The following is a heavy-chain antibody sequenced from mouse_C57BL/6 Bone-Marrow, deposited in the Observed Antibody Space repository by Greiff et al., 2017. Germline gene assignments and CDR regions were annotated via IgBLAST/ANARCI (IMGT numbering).Heavy chain of an antibody. J-gene: IGHJ1*03. D-gene: IGHD1-1*01. Sequence: QVQLQQSGPELVKPGASVKISCKASGYAFSSSWMNWVKQRPGKGLEWIGRIYPGDGDTNYNGKFKGKATLTADKSSSTAYMQLSSLTSEDSAVYFCAGSGDYGSSYGRYFDVWGTGTTVTVSS. V-gene: IGHV1-82*01. CDR1: GYAFSSSW. CDR3: AGSGDYGSSYGRYFDV. CDR2: IYPGDGDT.